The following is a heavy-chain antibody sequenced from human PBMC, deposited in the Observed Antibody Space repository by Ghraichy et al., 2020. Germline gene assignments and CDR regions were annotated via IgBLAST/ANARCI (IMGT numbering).Heavy chain of an antibody. V-gene: IGHV3-9*01. J-gene: IGHJ3*02. CDR3: AKANRGGYCSGGNCYLGAFDI. Sequence: GGSLRLSCAASGFTFDDYAMHWVRQAPGKGLEWVSGISWNSGSIGYADSVKGRFTISRDNAKNSLYLQMNSLRAEDTALYYCAKANRGGYCSGGNCYLGAFDIWGQGTMVTVSS. CDR2: ISWNSGSI. D-gene: IGHD2-15*01. CDR1: GFTFDDYA.